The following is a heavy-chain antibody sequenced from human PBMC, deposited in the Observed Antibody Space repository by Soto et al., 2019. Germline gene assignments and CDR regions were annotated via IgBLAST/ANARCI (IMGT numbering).Heavy chain of an antibody. D-gene: IGHD3-16*01. J-gene: IGHJ5*01. CDR3: ARLGAYHQFLDS. CDR2: IYFSGST. Sequence: SETLSLTCTVSGGSISNYYWSWIRQPPGKGLEWIGYIYFSGSTNYNPSLKSRVTISVDTSKNQFSLKLSSVTAADTAVYYCARLGAYHQFLDSCGTGTLVTVSS. CDR1: GGSISNYY. V-gene: IGHV4-59*08.